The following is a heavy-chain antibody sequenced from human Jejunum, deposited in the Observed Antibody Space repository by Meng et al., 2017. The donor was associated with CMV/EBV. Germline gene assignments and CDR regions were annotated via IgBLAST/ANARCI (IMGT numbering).Heavy chain of an antibody. D-gene: IGHD3-3*01. CDR2: IGNCNTI. V-gene: IGHV3-69-1*01. CDR3: ARQNYDYWSDYSVFFDL. Sequence: LTFGDFYMDWVRQAPGKGVGWVSFIGNCNTIYYAGSVRGRFTNSRDNAQSSLYLQMNYLSADDTAVYFCARQNYDYWSDYSVFFDLWGPGTLVTVSS. J-gene: IGHJ4*02. CDR1: LTFGDFY.